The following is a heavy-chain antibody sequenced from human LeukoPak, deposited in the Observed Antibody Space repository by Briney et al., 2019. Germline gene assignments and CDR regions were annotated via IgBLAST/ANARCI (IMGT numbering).Heavy chain of an antibody. D-gene: IGHD3-22*01. CDR3: AREYYYDSSGYNNWFDP. V-gene: IGHV4-31*03. CDR1: GGSISSGGYY. J-gene: IGHJ5*02. Sequence: PSETLSLTCTVSGGSISSGGYYWSWIRQHPGKGLEWIGYIYYSGSTYYNPSLKSRVTISVDTSKNQFSLKLSSVTAADTAVYYCAREYYYDSSGYNNWFDPWGQGTLVTVSS. CDR2: IYYSGST.